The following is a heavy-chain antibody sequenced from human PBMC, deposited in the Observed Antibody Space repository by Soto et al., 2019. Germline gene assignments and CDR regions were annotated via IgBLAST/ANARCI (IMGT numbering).Heavy chain of an antibody. CDR1: GFTVSSNY. CDR3: ARAINSYGFHLDY. V-gene: IGHV3-53*01. Sequence: PGGSLRLSCAASGFTVSSNYMSWVRQAPGKGLEWVSVIYSGGSTYYADSVKGRFTISRDNSKNTLYLQMNSLRAEDTAVYYCARAINSYGFHLDYWGQGTLVTVSS. CDR2: IYSGGST. J-gene: IGHJ4*02. D-gene: IGHD5-18*01.